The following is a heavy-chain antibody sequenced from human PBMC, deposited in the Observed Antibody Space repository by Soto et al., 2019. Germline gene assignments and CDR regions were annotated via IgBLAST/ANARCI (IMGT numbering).Heavy chain of an antibody. V-gene: IGHV3-30*18. CDR2: ISYDGSNK. D-gene: IGHD3-3*01. CDR1: GFTFSSYG. J-gene: IGHJ6*02. Sequence: GGSLRLSCAASGFTFSSYGMHWVRQAPGKGLEWVAVISYDGSNKYYADSVTGRFTISRDNSKNTLYLQMNSLRAEDTAVYYCAKDSNDFWSGYYAAYGMDVWGQGTTVTVSS. CDR3: AKDSNDFWSGYYAAYGMDV.